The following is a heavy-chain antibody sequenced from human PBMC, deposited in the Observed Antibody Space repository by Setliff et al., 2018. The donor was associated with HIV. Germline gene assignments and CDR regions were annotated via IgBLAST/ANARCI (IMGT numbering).Heavy chain of an antibody. CDR3: ARGRDYTGSWFRPFYLDF. CDR2: INHSGST. V-gene: IGHV4-34*01. Sequence: SETLSLTCAVYGGSFSAYHWSWIRQTPGKGLEWLGEINHSGSTAYNLALEGRVSMSIDTSKNQFSLKLTSVTAADTAIYYCARGRDYTGSWFRPFYLDFWGHGNLVTSPQ. D-gene: IGHD3-3*01. J-gene: IGHJ4*01. CDR1: GGSFSAYH.